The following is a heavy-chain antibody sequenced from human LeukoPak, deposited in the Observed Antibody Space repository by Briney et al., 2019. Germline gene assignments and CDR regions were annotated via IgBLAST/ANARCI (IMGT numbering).Heavy chain of an antibody. CDR3: ARGYCSSTSCYEFAY. J-gene: IGHJ4*02. V-gene: IGHV3-53*01. D-gene: IGHD2-2*01. CDR1: GFTVSSNY. Sequence: PGGSLRLSCAPSGFTVSSNYMSWVRQAPGKGLEWVSIIYSGGSTYYADSVKGRFTISRDNSKNTLYLQMNSLRAEDTAVYYCARGYCSSTSCYEFAYWGQGTLVTVSS. CDR2: IYSGGST.